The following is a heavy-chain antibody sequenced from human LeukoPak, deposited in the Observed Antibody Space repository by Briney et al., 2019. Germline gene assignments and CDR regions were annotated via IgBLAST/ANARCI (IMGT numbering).Heavy chain of an antibody. Sequence: PGGSLRLSCAASGFTFDDYAMHWVRQAPGKGPEWVSLISWDGDNTYYADSVKGRFTISRDNSKNSLYLQMNSLRAEDTALYYCAKDIIGGRWWGYFDYWGQGTLVTVSS. CDR2: ISWDGDNT. CDR1: GFTFDDYA. V-gene: IGHV3-43D*03. D-gene: IGHD1-26*01. J-gene: IGHJ4*02. CDR3: AKDIIGGRWWGYFDY.